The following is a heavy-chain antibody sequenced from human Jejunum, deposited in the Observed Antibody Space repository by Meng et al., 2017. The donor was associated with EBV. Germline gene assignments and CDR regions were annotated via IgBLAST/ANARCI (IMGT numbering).Heavy chain of an antibody. CDR3: ARRTGDYVVGY. J-gene: IGHJ4*02. Sequence: QQGGGGLLRPTGTLSLTCAGHGGSFSGYHWSWVRQAPGRGLEYIGEVHFSGITNYTPSLKSRVTMSVDASKNQFSLRLTSVTAADTAVYYCARRTGDYVVGYWGQGTLVTVSS. CDR2: VHFSGIT. D-gene: IGHD2-8*02. CDR1: GGSFSGYH. V-gene: IGHV4-34*02.